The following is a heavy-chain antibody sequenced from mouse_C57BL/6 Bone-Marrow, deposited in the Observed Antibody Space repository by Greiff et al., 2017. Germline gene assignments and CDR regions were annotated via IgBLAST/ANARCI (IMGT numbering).Heavy chain of an antibody. CDR1: GYTFTSYW. CDR2: IDPSDSYT. CDR3: ARDYGSSYDWYFDV. D-gene: IGHD1-1*01. J-gene: IGHJ1*03. Sequence: VQLQQPGAELVMPGASVKLSCKASGYTFTSYWMHWVKQRPGQGLEWIGEIDPSDSYTNYNQKFKGKSTLTVDKSSSTAYMHLSSLTSEDSSVYYWARDYGSSYDWYFDVWGTGTTVTVSS. V-gene: IGHV1-69*01.